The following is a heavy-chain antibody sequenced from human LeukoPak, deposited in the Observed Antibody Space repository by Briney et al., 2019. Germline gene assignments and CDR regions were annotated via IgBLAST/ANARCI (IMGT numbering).Heavy chain of an antibody. CDR1: GFTFSSYA. Sequence: GSLILSCAASGFTFSSYAMSRVRQAPGKGLEWVSAISGSGGSTYYADSVKGRFTISRDNSRDTLYLQMNSLRAEDTAVYYCAKGYYDYVWGSYYFDYWGQGTLVTVSS. V-gene: IGHV3-23*01. CDR3: AKGYYDYVWGSYYFDY. J-gene: IGHJ4*02. D-gene: IGHD3-16*01. CDR2: ISGSGGST.